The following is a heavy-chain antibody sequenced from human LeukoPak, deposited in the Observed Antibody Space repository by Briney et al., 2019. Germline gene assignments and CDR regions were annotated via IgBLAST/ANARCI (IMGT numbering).Heavy chain of an antibody. J-gene: IGHJ4*02. CDR2: TNHRISA. CDR3: ARGQPPYSDGGTYYPGGFYYYDN. Sequence: SETLSLTCAVYAGSFSGYYWRWIRQTPGKGLEWNGETNHRISAKYNPSLKSRVTISVTLSKNQSSPDLSSVSAADTGVYYCARGQPPYSDGGTYYPGGFYYYDNWGEGTLVTVSS. V-gene: IGHV4-34*01. D-gene: IGHD3-22*01. CDR1: AGSFSGYY.